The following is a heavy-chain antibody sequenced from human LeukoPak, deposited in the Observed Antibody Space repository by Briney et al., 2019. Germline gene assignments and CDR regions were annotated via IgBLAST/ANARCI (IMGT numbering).Heavy chain of an antibody. J-gene: IGHJ3*02. CDR1: VFTFSSYS. V-gene: IGHV3-21*01. D-gene: IGHD2-21*01. CDR2: ISSSCSYI. Sequence: VGSLRLSCAACVFTFSSYSMNWVRQAPARGREGGSSISSSCSYIYYSDSVKGRITISRDNAKNSLYLQMNSLRAEDTAVYYCARVCGGACRWAFDIWGQGTMVTVSS. CDR3: ARVCGGACRWAFDI.